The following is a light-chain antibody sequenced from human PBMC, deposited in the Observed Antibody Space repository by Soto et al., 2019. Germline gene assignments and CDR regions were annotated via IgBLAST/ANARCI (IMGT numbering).Light chain of an antibody. Sequence: DIQMTQSPSTLSGSVGDRVTITCRASQTISSWLAWYQQKPGKAPKLLIYKASTLKSGVPSRFSGSGSGTDFTLSISRLEPEDFAVYYCQQYGGSTRTFGQGTKVDIK. CDR3: QQYGGSTRT. CDR1: QTISSW. V-gene: IGKV1-5*03. CDR2: KAS. J-gene: IGKJ1*01.